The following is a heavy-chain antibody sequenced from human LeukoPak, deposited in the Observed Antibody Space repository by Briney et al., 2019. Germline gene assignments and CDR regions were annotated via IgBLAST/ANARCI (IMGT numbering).Heavy chain of an antibody. D-gene: IGHD3-16*02. J-gene: IGHJ2*01. CDR1: GFTFSAYS. CDR2: TYSGGST. Sequence: GESLRLSCATSGFTFSAYSLSWVRQAPGKGLEWVSVTYSGGSTYYADSVKGRFSISRDNSKNTVYLQMSSLRAEDTAVYYCAREEGYRRYFALWGRGTLVTVSS. V-gene: IGHV3-53*01. CDR3: AREEGYRRYFAL.